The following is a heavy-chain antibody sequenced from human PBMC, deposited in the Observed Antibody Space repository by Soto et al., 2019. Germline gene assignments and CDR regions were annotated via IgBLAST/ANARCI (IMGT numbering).Heavy chain of an antibody. Sequence: QVQLVQSGAEVKKPGSSVKVSCKASGGTFSSYAISWVRQAPGQGLEWMGGIIPIFGTANYAQKFQGRVTITANKSTSTAYMELRSLRSEDTAVYYCASPRVGRWGMDVWGQGTTVTVSS. J-gene: IGHJ6*02. D-gene: IGHD2-15*01. V-gene: IGHV1-69*06. CDR2: IIPIFGTA. CDR1: GGTFSSYA. CDR3: ASPRVGRWGMDV.